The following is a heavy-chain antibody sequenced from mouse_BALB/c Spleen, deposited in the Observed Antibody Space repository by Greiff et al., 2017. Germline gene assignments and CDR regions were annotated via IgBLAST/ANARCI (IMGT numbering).Heavy chain of an antibody. J-gene: IGHJ4*01. Sequence: EVQLQQSGAELVKPGASVKLSCTASGFNIKDTYMHWVKQRPEQGLEWIGRIDPANGNTKYDPKFQGKATITADTSSNTAYLQLSSLTSEDTAVYYCARSRDYLYAMDYWGQGTSVTVSS. D-gene: IGHD2-4*01. CDR3: ARSRDYLYAMDY. V-gene: IGHV14-3*02. CDR2: IDPANGNT. CDR1: GFNIKDTY.